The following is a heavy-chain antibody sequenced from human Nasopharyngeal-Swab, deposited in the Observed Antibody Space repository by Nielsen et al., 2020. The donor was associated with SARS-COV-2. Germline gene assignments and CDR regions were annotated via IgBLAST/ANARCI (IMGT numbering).Heavy chain of an antibody. CDR3: ARGRVILWPGLRGQGLALGY. CDR1: GYTFTSYD. J-gene: IGHJ4*02. Sequence: ASVKVSCKASGYTFTSYDINWVRQATGQGLEWMGWMNPNSGNTAYAQKFQGRVTMTRNTSISTAYMELSNLRSEDTAVYYCARGRVILWPGLRGQGLALGYWGQGTLVTVSS. CDR2: MNPNSGNT. D-gene: IGHD3-10*02. V-gene: IGHV1-8*01.